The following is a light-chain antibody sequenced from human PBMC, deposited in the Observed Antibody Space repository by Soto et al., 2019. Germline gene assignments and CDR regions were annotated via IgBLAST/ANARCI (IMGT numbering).Light chain of an antibody. V-gene: IGKV3-15*01. CDR3: QQYNNWPGT. J-gene: IGKJ1*01. CDR2: SVS. CDR1: QSVSSN. Sequence: EIVLTQSPGTLSLSPGERATLSCRASQSVSSNVAWYQQKPGQAPRLLIYSVSTRATGIPARFSGSGSGTEFTLTISSLQSEDFAVYYCQQYNNWPGTFGQGTKVDIK.